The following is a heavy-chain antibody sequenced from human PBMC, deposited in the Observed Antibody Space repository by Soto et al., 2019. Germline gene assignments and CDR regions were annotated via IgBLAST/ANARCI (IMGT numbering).Heavy chain of an antibody. D-gene: IGHD2-15*01. J-gene: IGHJ6*02. CDR2: IIPIFGTA. CDR1: GGTFSSYA. CDR3: AREYCSGGSCYYYYYGMDV. V-gene: IGHV1-69*01. Sequence: QVQLVQSGAEVKKPGSSVKVSCKASGGTFSSYAISWVRQAPGQGLEWMGGIIPIFGTANYAQKFQGRVTITADESTSTAYMELSSRRSEDTAVYYCAREYCSGGSCYYYYYGMDVWGQGTTVTVSS.